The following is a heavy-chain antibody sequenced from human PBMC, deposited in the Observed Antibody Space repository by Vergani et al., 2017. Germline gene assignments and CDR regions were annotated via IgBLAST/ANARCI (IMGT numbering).Heavy chain of an antibody. CDR1: GGSISSGGYY. D-gene: IGHD2-2*02. Sequence: QLQLQESGPGLVKPSETLSLTCTVSGGSISSGGYYWSWIRQHPGKGLEWIGYIYYSGSTYYNPSLKSRVTISVDTSKNQFSLKLSSVTAADTAVYYCAREAIKRYYYYGMDVWGQGTTVTVSS. CDR3: AREAIKRYYYYGMDV. CDR2: IYYSGST. J-gene: IGHJ6*02. V-gene: IGHV4-31*03.